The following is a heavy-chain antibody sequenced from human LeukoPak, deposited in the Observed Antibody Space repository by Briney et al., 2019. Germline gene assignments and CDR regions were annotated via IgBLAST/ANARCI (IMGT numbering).Heavy chain of an antibody. J-gene: IGHJ6*02. CDR2: VFGNGIT. CDR3: AKVSRGYCRGGTCYYYYGLDV. D-gene: IGHD2-15*01. CDR1: GFTFSTYA. Sequence: GGPLRLSCAASGFTFSTYAMSWVRQAPGKGLEWVSSVFGNGITYYADSVKGRFTISRDNSKNTLYLQTNSLRAEDTAVYYCAKVSRGYCRGGTCYYYYGLDVWGQGTTVTVSS. V-gene: IGHV3-23*01.